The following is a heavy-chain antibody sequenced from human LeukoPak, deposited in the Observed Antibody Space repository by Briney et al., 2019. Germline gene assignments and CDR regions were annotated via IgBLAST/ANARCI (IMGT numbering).Heavy chain of an antibody. Sequence: PSETLSLTCAVYGGSFSYYYWSWIRQPPGKGLEWIGEINHSGSTNYNPSLKRRVIISVDTSKNQFSLKLSSVTAADTAVYYCARGGGSYYVDYWGQGTLVTVSS. J-gene: IGHJ4*02. CDR2: INHSGST. CDR3: ARGGGSYYVDY. D-gene: IGHD1-26*01. V-gene: IGHV4-34*01. CDR1: GGSFSYYY.